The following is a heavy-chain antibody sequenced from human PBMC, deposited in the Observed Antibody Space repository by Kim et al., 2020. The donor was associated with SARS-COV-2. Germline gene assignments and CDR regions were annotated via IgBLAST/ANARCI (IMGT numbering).Heavy chain of an antibody. J-gene: IGHJ6*03. D-gene: IGHD2-2*01. Sequence: RGRFTVSRDNSKNSLYLKMNSLRAEDTALYYCARVHCSSSNCSPYDMDVWGKGTTVTVSS. V-gene: IGHV3-11*06. CDR3: ARVHCSSSNCSPYDMDV.